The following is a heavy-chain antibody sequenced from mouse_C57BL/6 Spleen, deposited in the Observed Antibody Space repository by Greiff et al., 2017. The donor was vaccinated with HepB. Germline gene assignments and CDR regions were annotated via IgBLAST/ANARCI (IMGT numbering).Heavy chain of an antibody. D-gene: IGHD1-1*01. J-gene: IGHJ1*03. V-gene: IGHV3-8*01. CDR1: GYSITSDY. CDR3: ARYYYGSSYGWYFDV. CDR2: ISYSGST. Sequence: VQLKESGPGLAKPSQTLSLTCSVTGYSITSDYWNWIRKFPGNKLEYMGYISYSGSTYYNPSLKSRISITRDTSKNQYYLQLNSVTTEDTATYYCARYYYGSSYGWYFDVWGTGTTVTVSS.